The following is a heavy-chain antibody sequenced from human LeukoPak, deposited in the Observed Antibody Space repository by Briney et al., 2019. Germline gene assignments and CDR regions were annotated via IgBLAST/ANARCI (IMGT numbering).Heavy chain of an antibody. J-gene: IGHJ5*02. CDR1: GGSISSYY. CDR2: IYYSGST. D-gene: IGHD3-10*01. V-gene: IGHV4-59*08. CDR3: ARHFTPRVRGPDWFDP. Sequence: SETLSLTCTVSGGSISSYYWSWIRQPPGKGLEWIGYIYYSGSTNYNPSLKSRVTISVDTSKNQFSLKLSSVTAADTAVYYCARHFTPRVRGPDWFDPWGQGTLVTVSS.